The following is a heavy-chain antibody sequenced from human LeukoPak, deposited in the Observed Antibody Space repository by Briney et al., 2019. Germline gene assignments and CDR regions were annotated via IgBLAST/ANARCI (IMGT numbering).Heavy chain of an antibody. CDR2: IRYDGSNK. CDR1: GFTVSSNY. D-gene: IGHD6-13*01. J-gene: IGHJ4*02. Sequence: GGSLRLSCAASGFTVSSNYMTWVRQAPGKGLEWVAFIRYDGSNKYYADSVKGRFTISRDNSKNTLYLQMNSLRAEDTAVYYCAKDPISSSWYPDYWGQGTLVTVSS. CDR3: AKDPISSSWYPDY. V-gene: IGHV3-30*02.